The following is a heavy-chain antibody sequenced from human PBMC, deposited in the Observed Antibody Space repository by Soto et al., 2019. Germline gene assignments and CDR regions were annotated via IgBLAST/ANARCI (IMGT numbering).Heavy chain of an antibody. CDR3: ATAVRDCYDSSGYTREGDY. Sequence: ASVKVSCKVSGYTLTELSMHWVRQAPGKGLEWMGGFDPEDGETIYAQKFQGRVTMTEDTSTDTAHMELSSLRSEDTAVYYWATAVRDCYDSSGYTREGDYWGQGTLVTVSS. D-gene: IGHD3-22*01. CDR1: GYTLTELS. J-gene: IGHJ4*02. V-gene: IGHV1-24*01. CDR2: FDPEDGET.